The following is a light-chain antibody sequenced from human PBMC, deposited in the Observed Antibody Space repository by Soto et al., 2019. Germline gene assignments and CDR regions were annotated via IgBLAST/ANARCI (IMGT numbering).Light chain of an antibody. CDR3: AAWDDSLNGWV. CDR1: NSDIGSNT. CDR2: NND. J-gene: IGLJ3*02. V-gene: IGLV1-44*01. Sequence: QSALTQPPSASGTPGQRVTISCSGSNSDIGSNTVNWYQQLPGTAPKLLIYNNDQRPSGVPDRFSGSKSGTSASLAISGLQSEDEADYYCAAWDDSLNGWVFGGGTKVTVL.